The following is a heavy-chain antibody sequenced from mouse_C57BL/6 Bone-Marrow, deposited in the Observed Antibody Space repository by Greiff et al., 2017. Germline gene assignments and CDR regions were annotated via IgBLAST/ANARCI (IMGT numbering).Heavy chain of an antibody. CDR2: INPSSGYT. CDR1: GYTFTSYT. J-gene: IGHJ2*01. V-gene: IGHV1-4*01. CDR3: AREGYITTVPFDY. Sequence: QVQLKESGAELARPGASVKMSCKASGYTFTSYTMHWVKQRPGQGLEWIGYINPSSGYTKYNQKFKDKATLTADKSSSTAYMQLSSLTSEDSAVYYCAREGYITTVPFDYWGQGTTLTVSS. D-gene: IGHD1-1*01.